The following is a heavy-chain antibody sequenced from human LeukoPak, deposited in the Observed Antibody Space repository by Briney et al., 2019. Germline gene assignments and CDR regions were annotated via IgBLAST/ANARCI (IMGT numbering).Heavy chain of an antibody. V-gene: IGHV1-69*01. Sequence: ASVKVSCKTSGGTFSSYAISWVRQAPGQGLEWMGGIIPIFGTANYAQKFQGRVTITADESTSTAYMELSSLRSEDTAVYYCARVVIYGYYYYYYMDVWGKGTTVTVSS. CDR1: GGTFSSYA. CDR2: IIPIFGTA. J-gene: IGHJ6*03. CDR3: ARVVIYGYYYYYYMDV. D-gene: IGHD3-22*01.